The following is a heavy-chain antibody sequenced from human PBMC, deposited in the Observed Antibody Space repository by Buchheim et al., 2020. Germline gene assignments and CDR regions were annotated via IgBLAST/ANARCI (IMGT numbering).Heavy chain of an antibody. V-gene: IGHV3-74*01. CDR2: ITSDGSGT. CDR3: ARGIAATANPNWSDP. J-gene: IGHJ5*02. D-gene: IGHD6-25*01. CDR1: GFSFSSYW. Sequence: EVQLVESGGGLVQPGGSLRLSCAASGFSFSSYWMHWVRQAPGRGLVWVSRITSDGSGTGYADSVTGRFTISRDNAKNTLYLQMNSLSPEDTAVYFCARGIAATANPNWSDPWGQGTL.